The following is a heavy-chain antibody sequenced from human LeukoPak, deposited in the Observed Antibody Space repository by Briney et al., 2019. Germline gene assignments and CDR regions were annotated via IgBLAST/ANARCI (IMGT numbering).Heavy chain of an antibody. CDR2: INANSGDT. V-gene: IGHV1-2*02. CDR1: GYTFTGYY. D-gene: IGHD3-22*01. CDR3: ARDSRPSYDSSAYYYPGDY. Sequence: GASVKVSCKASGYTFTGYYMHWVRQAPGQGLEWMGWINANSGDTNYVQKFQGRVTMTRDTSTSTVYMELSSLRSEDTAVYYCARDSRPSYDSSAYYYPGDYWGQGTLVTVSS. J-gene: IGHJ4*02.